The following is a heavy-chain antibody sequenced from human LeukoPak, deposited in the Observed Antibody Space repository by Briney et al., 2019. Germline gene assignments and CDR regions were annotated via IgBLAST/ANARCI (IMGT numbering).Heavy chain of an antibody. CDR1: GYTFTSYA. CDR2: INAGNGNT. Sequence: GASVKVSCKASGYTFTSYAMHWVRQAPGQRLEWMGWINAGNGNTKYSQKFQGRVTITRDTSASTAYMELSSLRSEDTAVYYCARDSNRGFGELVPYYYGMDVWGQGTTVTVSS. CDR3: ARDSNRGFGELVPYYYGMDV. J-gene: IGHJ6*02. V-gene: IGHV1-3*01. D-gene: IGHD3-10*01.